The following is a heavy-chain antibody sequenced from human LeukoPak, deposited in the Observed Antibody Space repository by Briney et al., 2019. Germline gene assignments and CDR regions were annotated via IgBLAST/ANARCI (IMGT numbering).Heavy chain of an antibody. D-gene: IGHD3-3*01. Sequence: GRSLRLSCAASGFTFSSYAMHWVRQAPGKGLEWVAVISYDGSNKYYADSVKGRFTVSRDNSKNTLYLQMNSLRAEDTAVYYCTRAGRSYYYGMDVWGKGTTVTVSS. CDR3: TRAGRSYYYGMDV. J-gene: IGHJ6*04. CDR1: GFTFSSYA. CDR2: ISYDGSNK. V-gene: IGHV3-30-3*01.